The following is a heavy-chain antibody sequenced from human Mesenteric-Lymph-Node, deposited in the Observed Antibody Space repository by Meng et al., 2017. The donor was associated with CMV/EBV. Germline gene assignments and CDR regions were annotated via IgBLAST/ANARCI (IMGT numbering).Heavy chain of an antibody. CDR2: MDSSGSTT. CDR1: GFTFSSYW. Sequence: GGSLRLSCTASGFTFSSYWMHWVRQAPGQGLVWVSRMDSSGSTTNYAGSVRGRFTISRDNAKNTVYLQMNGLRAEDSAIYYCARPILGTDGLDIWGQGTMVTVSS. V-gene: IGHV3-74*01. D-gene: IGHD7-27*01. J-gene: IGHJ3*02. CDR3: ARPILGTDGLDI.